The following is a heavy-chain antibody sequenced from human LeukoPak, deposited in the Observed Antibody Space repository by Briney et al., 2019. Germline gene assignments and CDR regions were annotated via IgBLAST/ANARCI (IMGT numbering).Heavy chain of an antibody. CDR1: GFTFSDYY. Sequence: GGSLRLSCAASGFTFSDYYMSWIRQAPGKGLEWVSYISSSGSTIYYADSVKGRFTISRDNAKNSLYLQMNSLRAEDAAVYYCAKDGVLLWFGELLPPPDYWGQGTLVTVSS. V-gene: IGHV3-11*04. CDR2: ISSSGSTI. CDR3: AKDGVLLWFGELLPPPDY. J-gene: IGHJ4*02. D-gene: IGHD3-10*01.